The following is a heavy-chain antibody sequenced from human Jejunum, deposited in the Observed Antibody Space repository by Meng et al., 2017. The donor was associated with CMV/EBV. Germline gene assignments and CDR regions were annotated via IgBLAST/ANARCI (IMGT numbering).Heavy chain of an antibody. Sequence: SVSSNSSYWGWLRQTPGKGLEWIGNIYHSGITYYNPSLKSRVTISLDTPKNQFSLKLSSVTAADTAVYYCARDDYDSRGYEVGMDVWGQGTTVTVSS. CDR2: IYHSGIT. CDR3: ARDDYDSRGYEVGMDV. D-gene: IGHD3-22*01. V-gene: IGHV4-39*07. CDR1: SVSSNSSY. J-gene: IGHJ6*02.